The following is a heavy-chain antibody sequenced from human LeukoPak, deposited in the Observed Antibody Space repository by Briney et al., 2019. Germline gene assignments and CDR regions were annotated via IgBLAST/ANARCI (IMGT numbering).Heavy chain of an antibody. J-gene: IGHJ4*02. D-gene: IGHD3-9*01. CDR1: GYTFTNYY. CDR3: ARVQYYNILTGSFQY. Sequence: ASVKVSCKASGYTFTNYYIHWVRQAPGQGLEWMGLINPGGGNTNYAQNFQGRVTMTRDTSTSTIYMELSSLRSEDTAIYYCARVQYYNILTGSFQYWGQGTLVTVSS. CDR2: INPGGGNT. V-gene: IGHV1-46*01.